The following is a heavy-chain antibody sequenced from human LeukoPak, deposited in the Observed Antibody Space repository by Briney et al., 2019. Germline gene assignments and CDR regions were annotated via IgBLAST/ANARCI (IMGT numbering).Heavy chain of an antibody. CDR3: ARQPAATAAFDI. CDR1: GGSISSNNFC. CDR2: VYSSGST. J-gene: IGHJ3*02. Sequence: SETLSLTCSVSGGSISSNNFCWGWIRQPPGKGLEWIGCVYSSGSTNVSPSLKSRVTISVDTSKNQFSLKLRSVTAADTAMYYCARQPAATAAFDIWGLGTMVTVSS. V-gene: IGHV4-39*01. D-gene: IGHD5-18*01.